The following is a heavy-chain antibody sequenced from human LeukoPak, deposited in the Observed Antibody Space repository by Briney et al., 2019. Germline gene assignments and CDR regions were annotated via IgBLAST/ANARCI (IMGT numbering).Heavy chain of an antibody. Sequence: GRSLRLSCTASGFTFGDYAMSWVRQAPGKGLEWVGFIRSKAHGGTTEYAASVKGRFTISRDDSKSIAYLQMNSLKTEDTAVYYCTRSSGWYNPIDYRGQGTLVTVSS. CDR2: IRSKAHGGTT. CDR1: GFTFGDYA. V-gene: IGHV3-49*04. D-gene: IGHD6-19*01. J-gene: IGHJ4*02. CDR3: TRSSGWYNPIDY.